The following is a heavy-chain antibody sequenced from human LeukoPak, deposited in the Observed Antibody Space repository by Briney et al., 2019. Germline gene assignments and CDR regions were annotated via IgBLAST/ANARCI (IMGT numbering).Heavy chain of an antibody. CDR2: ISGSGGST. Sequence: GGSLRLSCAASGFTFSSYGMSWVRQAPGKGLEWVSAISGSGGSTHYADSVKGRFTISRDNSKNTLYLQMNSLRAEDTAVYYCTRYSYNSGPNDYWGQGTLVTVSS. D-gene: IGHD3-10*01. V-gene: IGHV3-23*01. CDR3: TRYSYNSGPNDY. CDR1: GFTFSSYG. J-gene: IGHJ4*02.